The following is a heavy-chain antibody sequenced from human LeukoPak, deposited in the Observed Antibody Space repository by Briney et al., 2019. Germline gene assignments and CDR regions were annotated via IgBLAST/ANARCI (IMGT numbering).Heavy chain of an antibody. D-gene: IGHD5-18*01. CDR1: GFTFSSYW. CDR2: INSDGSST. J-gene: IGHJ5*02. CDR3: ARVARGYSYGTNWFDP. V-gene: IGHV3-74*01. Sequence: GGSLRLSCAASGFTFSSYWMHWVRQAPGKRLVGVSRINSDGSSTRYADSVKGRFTISRDNAKNTLYLQMNSLRAEDTAVYYCARVARGYSYGTNWFDPWGQGTLVTVSS.